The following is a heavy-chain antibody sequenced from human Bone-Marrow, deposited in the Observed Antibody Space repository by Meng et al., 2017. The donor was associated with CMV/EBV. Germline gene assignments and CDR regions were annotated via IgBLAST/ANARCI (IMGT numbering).Heavy chain of an antibody. D-gene: IGHD6-13*01. J-gene: IGHJ6*02. CDR3: ARGRYSSSWYMVDYYYYGMDV. Sequence: SETLSLTCAISGDSVSINSAAWNWIRQSPSRGLEWLGRTYYRSKWYNDYAISVKSRITINPDTSKNQFSLQLNSVTPEDTALYYCARGRYSSSWYMVDYYYYGMDVWGQGTTVTVSS. CDR2: TYYRSKWYN. CDR1: GDSVSINSAA. V-gene: IGHV6-1*01.